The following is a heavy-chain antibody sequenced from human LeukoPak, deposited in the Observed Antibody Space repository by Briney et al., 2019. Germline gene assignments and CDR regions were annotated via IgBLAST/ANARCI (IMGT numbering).Heavy chain of an antibody. V-gene: IGHV3-21*01. J-gene: IGHJ6*03. D-gene: IGHD6-6*01. CDR1: GFTFSSYS. CDR3: ARDDEYSSSSVGGYYYYYMDV. CDR2: ISSSSSYI. Sequence: GGSLRLSCAASGFTFSSYSMNWVRQAPGKGLEWVSSISSSSSYIYYADSVKGRFTISRDNAKNSLYLQMNSLRAEDTAVYYCARDDEYSSSSVGGYYYYYMDVWGEGTTVTVSS.